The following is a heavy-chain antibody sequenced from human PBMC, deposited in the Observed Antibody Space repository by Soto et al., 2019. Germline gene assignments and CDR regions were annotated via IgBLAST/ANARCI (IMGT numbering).Heavy chain of an antibody. CDR2: IYYSGST. CDR3: ARGQGIAAAGLQNWFDP. CDR1: GGSISSGDYY. J-gene: IGHJ5*02. V-gene: IGHV4-30-4*01. D-gene: IGHD6-13*01. Sequence: SETLSLTCTVSGGSISSGDYYWSWIRHPPGKGLEWIGYIYYSGSTYYNPSLKSRVTISVDTSKNQFSLKLSSVTAADTAVYYCARGQGIAAAGLQNWFDPWGQGTLVTVSS.